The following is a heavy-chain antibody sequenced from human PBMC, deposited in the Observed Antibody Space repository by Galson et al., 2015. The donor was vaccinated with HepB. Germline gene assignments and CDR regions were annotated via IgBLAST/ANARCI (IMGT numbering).Heavy chain of an antibody. D-gene: IGHD6-13*01. Sequence: QSGAEVKKPGESLRISCKGSGYSFTSYWSSWGRQMPVKGLEWMGRIDPSDSYTNYSPSFQGHVTISADKSISTAYLQWSSLKASDTAMYYCARHGDRETTYSSSWYPPDYWGQGTLVTVSS. V-gene: IGHV5-10-1*01. CDR3: ARHGDRETTYSSSWYPPDY. CDR1: GYSFTSYW. J-gene: IGHJ4*02. CDR2: IDPSDSYT.